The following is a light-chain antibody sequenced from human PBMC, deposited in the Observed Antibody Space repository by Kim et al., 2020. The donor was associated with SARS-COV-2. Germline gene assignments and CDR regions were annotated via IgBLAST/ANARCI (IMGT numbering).Light chain of an antibody. CDR1: KLGDKY. V-gene: IGLV3-1*01. Sequence: SYELTQPPSVSVSPGQTASITCYGDKLGDKYACWYQQKPGQSPVLVIYQDRKRPSEIPERFSGSNSGNTATLTISGTQAMDEADYYCQAWDSSIEVFGGGTQLTVL. J-gene: IGLJ3*02. CDR2: QDR. CDR3: QAWDSSIEV.